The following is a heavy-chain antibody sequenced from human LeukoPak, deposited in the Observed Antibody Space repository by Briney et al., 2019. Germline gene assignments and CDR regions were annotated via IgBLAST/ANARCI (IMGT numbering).Heavy chain of an antibody. V-gene: IGHV3-23*01. CDR2: ISGSGGST. Sequence: GGSLRLSCAASGFTFSSYAMSWVRQAPGKGLEWVSAISGSGGSTYYADSVKGRFTISRDNSKNTLYLQMNSLRAEETAVYYCAKDLEYDFWSGYSGGVWFDPWGQGTLVTVSS. CDR3: AKDLEYDFWSGYSGGVWFDP. CDR1: GFTFSSYA. D-gene: IGHD3-3*01. J-gene: IGHJ5*02.